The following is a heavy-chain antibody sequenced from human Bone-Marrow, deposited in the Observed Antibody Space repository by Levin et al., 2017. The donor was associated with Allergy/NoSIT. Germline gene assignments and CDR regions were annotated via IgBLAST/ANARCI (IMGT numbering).Heavy chain of an antibody. J-gene: IGHJ4*02. CDR2: IRPNSVRT. CDR3: AREQGASGWYTVDF. D-gene: IGHD6-13*01. Sequence: GGSLRLSCAASGFTFANHAMTWVRHAPGKGLEWVSTIRPNSVRTYFADSVKGRFTVSRDDSMNMMYLQMNSLRVDDAAVYYCAREQGASGWYTVDFWGQGTLVTVSS. V-gene: IGHV3-23*01. CDR1: GFTFANHA.